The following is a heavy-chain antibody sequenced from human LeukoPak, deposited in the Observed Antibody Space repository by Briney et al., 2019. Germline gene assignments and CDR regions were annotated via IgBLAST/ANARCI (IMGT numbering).Heavy chain of an antibody. V-gene: IGHV3-33*01. CDR1: GFTFSSYG. D-gene: IGHD4-23*01. J-gene: IGHJ4*02. Sequence: QAGGSLRLSCAASGFTFSSYGMHWVRQAPGKGLEWVAVIWYDGSNKYYADSVKGRFTISRDNSKNMLYLQMNSLRAEDTAVYYCARAPSYYGGNFWGNFDYWGQGTLVTVSS. CDR3: ARAPSYYGGNFWGNFDY. CDR2: IWYDGSNK.